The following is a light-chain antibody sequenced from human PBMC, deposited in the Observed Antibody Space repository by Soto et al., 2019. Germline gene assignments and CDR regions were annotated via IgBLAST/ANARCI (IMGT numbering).Light chain of an antibody. Sequence: DIQMTQSPSSVSASVGDRVTISCRASQDISSWLAWYQQKPGKAPKPLIFTTSNLQSGVPSRFSGSGSGTEFTLTISSLQPEDFEAYYCQQSNSFPLTFGGGTKVEIK. CDR3: QQSNSFPLT. V-gene: IGKV1-12*01. J-gene: IGKJ4*01. CDR2: TTS. CDR1: QDISSW.